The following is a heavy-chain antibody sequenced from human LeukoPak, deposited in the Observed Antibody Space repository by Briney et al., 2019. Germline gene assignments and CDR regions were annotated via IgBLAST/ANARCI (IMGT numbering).Heavy chain of an antibody. V-gene: IGHV4-39*07. CDR1: GGSISSSSYY. J-gene: IGHJ5*02. Sequence: SSETLSLTCTVSGGSISSSSYYWGWIRQPPGKGLEWIGSIYYSGSTNYNPSLKSRVTISVDTSKNQFSLKLSSVTAADTAVYYCARDKGDQGMKFDPWGQGTLVTVSS. CDR2: IYYSGST. CDR3: ARDKGDQGMKFDP. D-gene: IGHD6-13*01.